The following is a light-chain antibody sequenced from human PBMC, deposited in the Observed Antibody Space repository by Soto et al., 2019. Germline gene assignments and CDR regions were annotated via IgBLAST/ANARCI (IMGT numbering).Light chain of an antibody. CDR2: GAS. CDR3: QQYGSSLRT. CDR1: QSVSSSY. V-gene: IGKV3-20*01. Sequence: EIVLTQSPGTLSLSPGERATLSCRASQSVSSSYLAWYQQKPGQAPRRLIYGASSSATGIPDRFSGSGSGTDFTLTISRLEPEDFAVYYCQQYGSSLRTFGQGTKVEIK. J-gene: IGKJ1*01.